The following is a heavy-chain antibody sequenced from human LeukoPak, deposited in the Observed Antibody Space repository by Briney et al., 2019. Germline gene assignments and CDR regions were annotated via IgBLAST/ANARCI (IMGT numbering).Heavy chain of an antibody. CDR1: GFTFSSYA. D-gene: IGHD1-1*01. CDR3: ARALYWYDPFDY. J-gene: IGHJ4*02. V-gene: IGHV3-30*04. Sequence: GGSLRLSCAASGFTFSSYAMHWVRQAPGKGLEWVAVISYDGSNKYYADSVKGRFTISGDNSKNTLYLQMNSLRAEDTAVYYCARALYWYDPFDYWGQGTLVTVSS. CDR2: ISYDGSNK.